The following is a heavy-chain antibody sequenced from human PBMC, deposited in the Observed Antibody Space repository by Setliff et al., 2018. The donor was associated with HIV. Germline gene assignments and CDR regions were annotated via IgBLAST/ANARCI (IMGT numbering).Heavy chain of an antibody. Sequence: SVKVSCKASGGSFSNFAINWVRQAPGQGLEWVGGIIPMFGTANYAQKFLGRVTLTADASTTTAYMDLSSLRSEDTAVYYCARNSAPPYYTDYYMDVWGRGTTVTVSS. D-gene: IGHD2-21*01. CDR2: IIPMFGTA. CDR3: ARNSAPPYYTDYYMDV. V-gene: IGHV1-69*13. J-gene: IGHJ6*03. CDR1: GGSFSNFA.